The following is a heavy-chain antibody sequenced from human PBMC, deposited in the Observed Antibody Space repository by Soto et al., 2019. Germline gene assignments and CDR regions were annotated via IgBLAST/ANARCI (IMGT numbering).Heavy chain of an antibody. V-gene: IGHV1-69*01. J-gene: IGHJ4*02. CDR2: IIPIFGTA. CDR1: GGTFSSYA. Sequence: QVQLVQSGAEVKKPGSSVKGSCKASGGTFSSYAISWVRQAPGQGLEWMGGIIPIFGTANYAQKFQGRVTITADESTSTAYRELSSLRSEDTAVYYCARERSRTYCGGDCPIDYWGQGTLVTVSS. D-gene: IGHD2-21*02. CDR3: ARERSRTYCGGDCPIDY.